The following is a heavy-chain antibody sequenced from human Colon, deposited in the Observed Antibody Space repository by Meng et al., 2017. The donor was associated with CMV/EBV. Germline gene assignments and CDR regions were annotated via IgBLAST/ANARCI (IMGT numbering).Heavy chain of an antibody. Sequence: ASVKVSCKASGYSFRNYAISWVRLAPGQGLEWMGWISPYRGDTNYAQKFQGRVIMSTDTPTSTAYMELRSLRPDDTAVYYCAREGVGHWFDPWGQGTLVTVSS. CDR2: ISPYRGDT. CDR3: AREGVGHWFDP. J-gene: IGHJ5*02. V-gene: IGHV1-18*01. CDR1: GYSFRNYA.